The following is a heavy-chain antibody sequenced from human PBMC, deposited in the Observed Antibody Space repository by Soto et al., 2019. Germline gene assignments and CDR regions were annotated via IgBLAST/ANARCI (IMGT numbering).Heavy chain of an antibody. CDR3: ARQQPYYYDSSGYYGH. CDR2: IYYSGST. D-gene: IGHD3-22*01. Sequence: SETLSLTCTVSGGSISSYYWSWIRQPPGKGLEWIGYIYYSGSTNYNPSLKSRVTISVDTSKNQFSLKLSSVTAADTAVYYCARQQPYYYDSSGYYGHWGQGTLVTVSS. CDR1: GGSISSYY. V-gene: IGHV4-59*01. J-gene: IGHJ4*02.